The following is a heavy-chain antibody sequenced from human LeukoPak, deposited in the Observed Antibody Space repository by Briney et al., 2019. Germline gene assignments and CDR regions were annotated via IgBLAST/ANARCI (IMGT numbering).Heavy chain of an antibody. CDR1: GGSITSYY. J-gene: IGHJ4*02. CDR2: IYYSGST. Sequence: SETLSLTCSVSGGSITSYYWSWIWHPPGKGLERIGYIYYSGSTNYNPSLKSRVTIAVDTSKNQFSLKLSSVTAADTAVYYCARGGIAAAALVHLDYWGQGTLVTVSS. CDR3: ARGGIAAAALVHLDY. D-gene: IGHD6-13*01. V-gene: IGHV4-59*01.